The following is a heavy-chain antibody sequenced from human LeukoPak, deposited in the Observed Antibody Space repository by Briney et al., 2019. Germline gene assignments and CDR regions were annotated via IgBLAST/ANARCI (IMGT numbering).Heavy chain of an antibody. J-gene: IGHJ4*02. CDR3: ARGRGWLQSEDY. V-gene: IGHV4-4*07. Sequence: SETLSLTCIISNGSISDDYWSWIRQPAGKGLEWIGRIYTSGSTNYNPSLKSRVTISVDTSKNQFSLKLSSVTAADTAVYYCARGRGWLQSEDYWGQGTLVTVSS. D-gene: IGHD5-24*01. CDR1: NGSISDDY. CDR2: IYTSGST.